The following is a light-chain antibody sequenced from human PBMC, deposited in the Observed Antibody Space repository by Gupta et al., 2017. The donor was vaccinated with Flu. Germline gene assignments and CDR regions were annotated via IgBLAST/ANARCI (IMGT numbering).Light chain of an antibody. V-gene: IGLV2-8*01. CDR2: DVS. Sequence: QSALTQPPSASGSPGQSVTISCTGTSSAVGGYNYVSWYQQHPGKAPNRKMDDVSKRPSGVPDRVSASKSGNTESLNVSGLQAEDEADEYYSSYAGSNKGVFGGGTKLTVL. CDR1: SSAVGGYNY. J-gene: IGLJ2*01. CDR3: SSYAGSNKGV.